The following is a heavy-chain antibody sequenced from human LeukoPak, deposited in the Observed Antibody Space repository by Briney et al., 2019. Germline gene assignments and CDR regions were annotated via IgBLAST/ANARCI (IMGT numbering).Heavy chain of an antibody. D-gene: IGHD2-21*01. J-gene: IGHJ5*02. Sequence: PSETLSLTCTVSGGSISSSSHYWGWIRQPPGRGLEWIGSIYYSGSTYYNPSLKSRVTISVDTSKNQFSLKLSSVSAADTAVYHCARHIVVVSTPADWFDPWGQG. CDR2: IYYSGST. CDR1: GGSISSSSHY. V-gene: IGHV4-39*01. CDR3: ARHIVVVSTPADWFDP.